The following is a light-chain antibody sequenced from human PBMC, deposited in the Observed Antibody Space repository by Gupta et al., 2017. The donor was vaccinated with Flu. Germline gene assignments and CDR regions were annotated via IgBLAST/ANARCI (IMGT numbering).Light chain of an antibody. J-gene: IGKJ3*01. CDR1: RNGRSY. Sequence: GDRVTIPGRARRNGRSYVAWYQQKPGKVPHLLIYPESTWGSGVPARFSGSGSGTDFALQISRMEAEDVEIYYCKQCLQMPFTFGPGTSVYI. CDR2: PES. V-gene: IGKV1-27*01. CDR3: KQCLQMPFT.